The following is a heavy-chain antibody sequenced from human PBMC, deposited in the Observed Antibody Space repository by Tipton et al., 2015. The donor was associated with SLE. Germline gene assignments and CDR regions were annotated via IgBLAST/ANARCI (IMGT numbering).Heavy chain of an antibody. V-gene: IGHV4-34*01. J-gene: IGHJ5*02. D-gene: IGHD5-24*01. CDR3: ARMRGGYNAHH. CDR1: GGSISSYY. CDR2: INHSGIT. Sequence: LACTVSGGSISSYYWSWIRQPPGKGLEWIGEINHSGITNSNPSLKSRLIISVDTSKNQFSLKLSSVTAADTAVYYCARMRGGYNAHHWGQGILVTVSS.